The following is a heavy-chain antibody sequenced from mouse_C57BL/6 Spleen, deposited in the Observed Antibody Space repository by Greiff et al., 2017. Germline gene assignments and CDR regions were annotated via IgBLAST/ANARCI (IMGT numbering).Heavy chain of an antibody. Sequence: VQLVESGPELVKPGASVKISCKASGYAFSSSWMNWVKQRPGKGLEWIGRIYPGDGDTNYNGKFKGKATLTADKSSSTAYMQLSSLTSEDSAVYFCARYDYDPYYFDYWGQGTTLTVSS. J-gene: IGHJ2*01. CDR3: ARYDYDPYYFDY. CDR2: IYPGDGDT. CDR1: GYAFSSSW. V-gene: IGHV1-82*01. D-gene: IGHD2-4*01.